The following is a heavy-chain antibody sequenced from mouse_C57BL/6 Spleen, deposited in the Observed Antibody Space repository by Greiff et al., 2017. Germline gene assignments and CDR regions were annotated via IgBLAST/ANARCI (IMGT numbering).Heavy chain of an antibody. CDR2: IDPENGDT. CDR1: GFNIKDDY. D-gene: IGHD1-1*01. Sequence: EVKLMESGAELVRPGASVKLSCTASGFNIKDDYMHWVKQRPEQGLEWIGWIDPENGDTEYASKFQGKATITADTSSNTAYLQLSSLTSEDTAVYYCTTHSYYYGSSLFAYWGQGTLVTVSA. V-gene: IGHV14-4*01. CDR3: TTHSYYYGSSLFAY. J-gene: IGHJ3*01.